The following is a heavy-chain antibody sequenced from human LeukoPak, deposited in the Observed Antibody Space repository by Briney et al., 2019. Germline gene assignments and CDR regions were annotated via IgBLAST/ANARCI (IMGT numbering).Heavy chain of an antibody. J-gene: IGHJ4*02. CDR1: GFTFSSYS. CDR2: ISSSSSYI. Sequence: GGSLRLSCAASGFTFSSYSMNWVRQAPGKGLEWVSSISSSSSYIYYADSVKGRFTISRDNSKNTLYLQMNSLRAEDTAVYYCARDLRWGFGSGSYYDYWGQGTLVTVSS. V-gene: IGHV3-21*01. D-gene: IGHD3-10*01. CDR3: ARDLRWGFGSGSYYDY.